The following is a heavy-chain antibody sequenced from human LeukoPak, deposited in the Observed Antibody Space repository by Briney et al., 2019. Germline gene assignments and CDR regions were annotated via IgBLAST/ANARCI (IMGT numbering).Heavy chain of an antibody. CDR1: GGSFSGYY. V-gene: IGHV4-59*01. Sequence: PSETLSLTCAVYGGSFSGYYWSWIRQPPGKGLEFIGYISYSGSSNYNPSLKSRVTISMDTSKNQFSLKLNSVTAADTAVYYCARGGWYFDLWGRGTLVTVAS. CDR2: ISYSGSS. J-gene: IGHJ2*01. CDR3: ARGGWYFDL.